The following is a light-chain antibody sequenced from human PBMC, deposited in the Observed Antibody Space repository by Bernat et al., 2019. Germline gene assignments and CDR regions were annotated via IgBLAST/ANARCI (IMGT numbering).Light chain of an antibody. CDR3: SSYTSSTTV. CDR1: SSDVGGYNS. V-gene: IGLV2-14*03. J-gene: IGLJ1*01. CDR2: DVS. Sequence: QSALTQPASVSGSPGQSITISCTGTSSDVGGYNSVSWYQQHPGKAPKLMMYDVSNRPSGVSNRFSGSKSGNTASLTISGLQAEDEAEYYCSSYTSSTTVFGTGTKVPVL.